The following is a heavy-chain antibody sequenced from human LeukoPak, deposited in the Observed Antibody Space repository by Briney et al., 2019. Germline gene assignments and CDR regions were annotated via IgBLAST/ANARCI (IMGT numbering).Heavy chain of an antibody. J-gene: IGHJ4*02. CDR3: VRQSGGTVITIIDY. CDR1: GYSFTSYW. CDR2: IYPGDSDT. V-gene: IGHV5-51*01. Sequence: GECLKISCKASGYSFTSYWIGWVRQMPGKGLEWMGIIYPGDSDTRYSPSFQGQVTISADKSINTAYLQWSSLKASDTAIYYCVRQSGGTVITIIDYWGQGTLVTVPS. D-gene: IGHD2-15*01.